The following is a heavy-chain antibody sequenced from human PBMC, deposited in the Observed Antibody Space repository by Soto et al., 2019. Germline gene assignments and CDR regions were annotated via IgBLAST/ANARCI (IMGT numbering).Heavy chain of an antibody. Sequence: EMQLLESGGGLVQPGGSLRLSCAASAFTFSSYALTWVRQAPGKGLEWVSLISGSGGNTYYADSVKGRFTISRDNSKNRLYLQMNSLRDEDTAVYYCETDPNGDFLGAFDSRGQGTLVTVSS. V-gene: IGHV3-23*01. J-gene: IGHJ4*02. CDR1: AFTFSSYA. D-gene: IGHD4-17*01. CDR2: ISGSGGNT. CDR3: ETDPNGDFLGAFDS.